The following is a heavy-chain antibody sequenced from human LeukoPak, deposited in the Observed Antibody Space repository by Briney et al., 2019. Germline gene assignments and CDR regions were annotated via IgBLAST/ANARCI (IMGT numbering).Heavy chain of an antibody. D-gene: IGHD3-22*01. V-gene: IGHV1-8*01. CDR1: GYTFTSYD. CDR3: GRGDGRFYYYDWFDP. J-gene: IGHJ5*02. Sequence: ASVKVSCKASGYTFTSYDINWVRQATGQGLEWMGWMNPNSGNTGYAQKFQGRVTMTRNTSISTAYMELSSLRSEDTAVYYCGRGDGRFYYYDWFDPWGQGTLVSVSS. CDR2: MNPNSGNT.